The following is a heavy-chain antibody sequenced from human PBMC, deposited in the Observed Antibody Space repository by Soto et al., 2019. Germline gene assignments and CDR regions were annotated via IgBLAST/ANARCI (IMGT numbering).Heavy chain of an antibody. CDR1: GFTFSSYS. J-gene: IGHJ4*02. CDR2: ISSSSSYI. V-gene: IGHV3-21*01. CDR3: AREEDSSGPPDY. Sequence: EVQLVESGGGLVKPGGSLRLSCAASGFTFSSYSMNWVRQAPGKGLEWVSSISSSSSYIYYADSVKGRFTISRDNAKNSLYLQMNSLRAEDTAVYYCAREEDSSGPPDYWGQGTLVTVSS. D-gene: IGHD3-22*01.